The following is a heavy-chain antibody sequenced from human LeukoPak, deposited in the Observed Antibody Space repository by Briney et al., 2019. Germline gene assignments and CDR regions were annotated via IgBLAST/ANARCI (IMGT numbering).Heavy chain of an antibody. Sequence: GGSLRLSCAASGFTFSSYEMNWVRQAPGKGLEWVSYISSSGSTIYYADSVKGRFTISRDNAKNSLYLQMNSLRAEDTAVYYCARGRYYYGSGNWFDPWGQGTLVTVSS. CDR3: ARGRYYYGSGNWFDP. CDR2: ISSSGSTI. CDR1: GFTFSSYE. D-gene: IGHD3-10*01. J-gene: IGHJ5*02. V-gene: IGHV3-48*03.